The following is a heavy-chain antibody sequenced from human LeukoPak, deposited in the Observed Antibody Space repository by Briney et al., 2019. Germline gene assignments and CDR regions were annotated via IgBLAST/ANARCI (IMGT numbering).Heavy chain of an antibody. CDR2: IYYSGST. CDR3: ARLVSSGAYYYYYYMDV. CDR1: GGSISSYY. V-gene: IGHV4-59*08. Sequence: TSETLSLTCTVSGGSISSYYWNWIRQTPGKGLEWIGYIYYSGSTNYNPSLKSRVTISVDTSKNQFSLNLTSVTAADTAVYYCARLVSSGAYYYYYYMDVWGKGTTVTISS. J-gene: IGHJ6*03. D-gene: IGHD6-19*01.